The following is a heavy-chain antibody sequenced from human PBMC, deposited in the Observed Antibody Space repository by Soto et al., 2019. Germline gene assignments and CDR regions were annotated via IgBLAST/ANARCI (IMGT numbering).Heavy chain of an antibody. CDR1: GGTFSSYA. CDR2: IIPIFGTA. D-gene: IGHD5-12*01. V-gene: IGHV1-69*13. CDR3: ASTSIQGDGYPSDY. Sequence: ASVKVSCKASGGTFSSYAISWVRQAPGQGLDWTGGIIPIFGTANYAQKFQGRVTITADESTSTAYMELSSLRSEDTAVYYCASTSIQGDGYPSDYWGQGTLVTVSS. J-gene: IGHJ4*02.